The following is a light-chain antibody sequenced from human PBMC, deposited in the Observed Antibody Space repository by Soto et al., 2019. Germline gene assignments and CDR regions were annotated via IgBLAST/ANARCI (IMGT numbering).Light chain of an antibody. J-gene: IGLJ3*02. CDR1: SSDFNDDKY. V-gene: IGLV2-14*01. Sequence: QSVLTQPASVSGSPGQSITMSCTGSSSDFNDDKYVSWYQQQPGKGPNLLLYGVTNRPSGVSNRFSGSKSGNTASLTISGLQVEDEADYFCSSYIPSNVDWVFGGGTKLTVL. CDR3: SSYIPSNVDWV. CDR2: GVT.